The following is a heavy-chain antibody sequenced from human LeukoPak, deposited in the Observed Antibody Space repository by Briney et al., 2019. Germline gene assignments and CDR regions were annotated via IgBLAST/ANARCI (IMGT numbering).Heavy chain of an antibody. D-gene: IGHD3-22*01. CDR2: IYYSGNT. V-gene: IGHV4-59*01. CDR1: GGSLKNYY. Sequence: PSETLSLTCTVSGGSLKNYYWSWIRQPPGKGLDWIGYIYYSGNTNYNPSLKSRVTMSVDTSKKQFSLKLSSVTAADTAVYYCARVYDSSGYYMNWFDPWGQGTLVTVSS. CDR3: ARVYDSSGYYMNWFDP. J-gene: IGHJ5*02.